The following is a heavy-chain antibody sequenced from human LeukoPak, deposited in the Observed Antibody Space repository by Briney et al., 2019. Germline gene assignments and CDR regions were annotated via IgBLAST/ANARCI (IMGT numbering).Heavy chain of an antibody. J-gene: IGHJ4*02. CDR1: GFTFSSYW. V-gene: IGHV3-7*01. CDR2: IKQDGSEN. D-gene: IGHD6-19*01. CDR3: ARERAVADFDY. Sequence: GGSLRLSCAASGFTFSSYWMSWVRQAPGKGLEWVANIKQDGSENYYVDSVKGGFTISRDNDKNSLYLQMNSLIAEDTAVYYCARERAVADFDYWGQGTLVTVSS.